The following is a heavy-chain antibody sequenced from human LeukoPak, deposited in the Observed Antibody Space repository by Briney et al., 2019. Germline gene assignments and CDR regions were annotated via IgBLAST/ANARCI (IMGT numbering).Heavy chain of an antibody. D-gene: IGHD5-12*01. CDR1: GFTVSSNY. Sequence: PGGSLRLSCAASGFTVSSNYMSWVRQAPGKGLEWVSVIYSGGSTYYVDSVKGRFTISRDNSKNTLYLQMNSLRAEDTAVYYCARDPRGYERAFDIWGQGTMVTVSS. V-gene: IGHV3-53*01. J-gene: IGHJ3*02. CDR2: IYSGGST. CDR3: ARDPRGYERAFDI.